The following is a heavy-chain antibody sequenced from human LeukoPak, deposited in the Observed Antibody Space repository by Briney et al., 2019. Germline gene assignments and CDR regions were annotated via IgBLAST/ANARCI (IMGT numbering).Heavy chain of an antibody. CDR2: IYYSGST. D-gene: IGHD6-13*01. Sequence: SETLSLTCTVSGGSISSSSYYWGWIRQPPGKGLEWIGSIYYSGSTYYNPSLKSRVTISVDTSKNQFSLKLSSVTAADTAVYYCARHGYSSSWYRGGWFDPWGQGTLVTVSS. V-gene: IGHV4-39*01. CDR3: ARHGYSSSWYRGGWFDP. CDR1: GGSISSSSYY. J-gene: IGHJ5*02.